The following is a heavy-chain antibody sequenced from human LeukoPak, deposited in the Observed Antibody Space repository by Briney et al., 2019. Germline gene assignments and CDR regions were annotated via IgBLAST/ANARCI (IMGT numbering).Heavy chain of an antibody. CDR1: GFTFSSYW. CDR2: IRSNSDGGTI. Sequence: GGSLRLSCAASGFTFSSYWMYWVRQAPGKGLEWVGRIRSNSDGGTIDYAAPVKGRFTLSRDDSKTTLYLQMNSLQTEDTAVYYCATDFYDSTWGQGTLVTVSS. V-gene: IGHV3-15*07. J-gene: IGHJ5*02. D-gene: IGHD3-22*01. CDR3: ATDFYDST.